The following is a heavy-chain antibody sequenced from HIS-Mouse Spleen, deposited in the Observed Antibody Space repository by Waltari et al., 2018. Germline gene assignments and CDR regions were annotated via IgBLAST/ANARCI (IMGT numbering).Heavy chain of an antibody. Sequence: QLQLQESGPGLVKPSETLSLTCTGPGGSNSSSSYDWGRIRQPPGKGLEWVGSIYYSGSTYYNPSLKSRVTISVDTSKNQFSLKLSSVTAADTAVYYCAREIPYSSSWYDWYFDLWGRGTLVTVSS. D-gene: IGHD6-13*01. CDR1: GGSNSSSSYD. V-gene: IGHV4-39*07. J-gene: IGHJ2*01. CDR2: IYYSGST. CDR3: AREIPYSSSWYDWYFDL.